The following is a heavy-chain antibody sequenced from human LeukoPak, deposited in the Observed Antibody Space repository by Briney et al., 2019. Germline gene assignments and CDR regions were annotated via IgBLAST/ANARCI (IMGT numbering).Heavy chain of an antibody. CDR2: INWNGGST. D-gene: IGHD2-2*01. Sequence: GGSLRLSCAASGFTFDDYGMSWVRQAPGKGLEWVSGINWNGGSTGYADSVKGRFTISRDNAKNSLYLQMNSLRAEDTALYYSATTIVVVPATNKGVDYWGQGTLVTVSS. CDR1: GFTFDDYG. CDR3: ATTIVVVPATNKGVDY. J-gene: IGHJ4*02. V-gene: IGHV3-20*04.